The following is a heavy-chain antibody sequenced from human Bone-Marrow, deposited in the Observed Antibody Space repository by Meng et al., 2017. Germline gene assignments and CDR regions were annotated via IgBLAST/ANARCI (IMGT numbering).Heavy chain of an antibody. CDR3: ARAVLLWFGEIDY. CDR2: IKQDGSEK. CDR1: GFTFSSYW. V-gene: IGHV3-7*01. J-gene: IGHJ4*02. Sequence: GESLKISCAASGFTFSSYWMSGVRQAPGKGLEWVANIKQDGSEKYYVDSVRGRFTISRDNAKNSLYLQMNSLRAEDTAVYYCARAVLLWFGEIDYWGQGTLVTVSS. D-gene: IGHD3-10*01.